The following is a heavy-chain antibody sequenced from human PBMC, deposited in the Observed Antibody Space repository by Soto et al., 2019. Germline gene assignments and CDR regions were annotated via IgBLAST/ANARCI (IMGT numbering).Heavy chain of an antibody. V-gene: IGHV1-3*01. Sequence: GASVKVSCKASGYTFTSYAMHWVRQAPGQRLEWMGWINAGNGNTKYSQKFQGRVTITRDTSASTAYMELSSLRSEDTAVYYCAREIPFDIAVAGSPESGGYWGQGTLVTVSS. J-gene: IGHJ4*02. CDR1: GYTFTSYA. CDR2: INAGNGNT. D-gene: IGHD6-19*01. CDR3: AREIPFDIAVAGSPESGGY.